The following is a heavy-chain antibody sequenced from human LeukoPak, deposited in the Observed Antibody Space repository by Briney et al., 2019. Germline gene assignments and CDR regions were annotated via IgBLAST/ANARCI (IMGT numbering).Heavy chain of an antibody. CDR2: IWYDGTNT. D-gene: IGHD6-19*01. Sequence: GGSLRLSCAASGISFSSHGMHWVRQAPGEGLEWVALIWYDGTNTNYADSVKGRFSISRDNSKNTLYVQMNSLRVEDTAVYYCARGSYTSAGYVDIWGPGTMVTVSS. J-gene: IGHJ3*02. CDR3: ARGSYTSAGYVDI. V-gene: IGHV3-33*01. CDR1: GISFSSHG.